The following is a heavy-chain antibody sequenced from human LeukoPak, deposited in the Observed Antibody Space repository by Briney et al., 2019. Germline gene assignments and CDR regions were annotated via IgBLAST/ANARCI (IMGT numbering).Heavy chain of an antibody. CDR2: ISYDGSNK. CDR3: ARQRLGYCSGGSCYSSHNWFDP. CDR1: GFTFSSYA. V-gene: IGHV3-30-3*01. J-gene: IGHJ5*02. D-gene: IGHD2-15*01. Sequence: GRSLRLSCAASGFTFSSYAMHWVRQAPGKGLEWVAVISYDGSNKYYADSVKGRFTISRDNSKNTLYLQTNSLRAEDTAVYYCARQRLGYCSGGSCYSSHNWFDPWGQGTLVTVSS.